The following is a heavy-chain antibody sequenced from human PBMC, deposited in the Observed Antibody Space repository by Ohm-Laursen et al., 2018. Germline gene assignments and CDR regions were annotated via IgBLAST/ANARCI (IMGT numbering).Heavy chain of an antibody. CDR3: ARDQRYDFWSGRCGDCYRFDY. CDR1: GYTFTSYG. CDR2: ISAYNGNT. V-gene: IGHV1-18*01. D-gene: IGHD3-3*01. J-gene: IGHJ4*02. Sequence: SSVKVSCKASGYTFTSYGISWVRQAPGQGLEWMGWISAYNGNTNYAQKLQGRVTMTTDTSTSTAYMELRSLRSDDTAVYYCARDQRYDFWSGRCGDCYRFDYWGQGTLVTVSS.